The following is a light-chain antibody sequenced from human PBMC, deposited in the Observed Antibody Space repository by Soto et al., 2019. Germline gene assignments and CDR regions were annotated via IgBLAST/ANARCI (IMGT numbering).Light chain of an antibody. Sequence: ALTQPASVSGSPGQSITISCTGTSSDVGGYNYVSWYQQHPGKAPKLMIYEVSYRPSGVSNRFSGSKSGNTASLTITGLQAEDEADYYCSSYTSSSTLDYVFGTGTKVTVL. J-gene: IGLJ1*01. CDR3: SSYTSSSTLDYV. CDR1: SSDVGGYNY. V-gene: IGLV2-14*01. CDR2: EVS.